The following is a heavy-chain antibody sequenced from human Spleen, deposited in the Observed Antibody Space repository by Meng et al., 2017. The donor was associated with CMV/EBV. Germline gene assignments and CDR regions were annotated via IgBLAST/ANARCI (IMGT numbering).Heavy chain of an antibody. CDR2: IYTGGNT. CDR1: GFTVSSTY. J-gene: IGHJ6*02. Sequence: ESLKISCAASGFTVSSTYMSWVRQAPGKGLEWVSVIYTGGNTYYADSVEGRFTISRDNSKNTLYLEMNSLRAEDSAVYYCARRVFGIPITGTTPRGSYGMDVWGQGTTVTVSS. V-gene: IGHV3-53*01. D-gene: IGHD1-7*01. CDR3: ARRVFGIPITGTTPRGSYGMDV.